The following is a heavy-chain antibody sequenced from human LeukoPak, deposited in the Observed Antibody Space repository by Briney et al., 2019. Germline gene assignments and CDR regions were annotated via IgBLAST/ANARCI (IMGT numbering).Heavy chain of an antibody. V-gene: IGHV3-48*01. CDR1: GFSVSDYS. CDR3: ARRWELRTLGPTFDY. J-gene: IGHJ4*02. Sequence: GGSLRLSCAASGFSVSDYSMNWVRQAPGRGLEWIAYISTTTSTIYYSDSVRGRFTISRDKTTNSLNLQMSSLRAEDTAFYYCARRWELRTLGPTFDYWGPGTLVTVSS. CDR2: ISTTTSTI. D-gene: IGHD3-10*01.